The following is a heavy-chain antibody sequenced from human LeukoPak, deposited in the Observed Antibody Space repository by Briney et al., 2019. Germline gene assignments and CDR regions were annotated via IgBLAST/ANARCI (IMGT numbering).Heavy chain of an antibody. V-gene: IGHV4-4*02. CDR2: IYHSGST. CDR3: ARGAYDFWSGYSPSFDY. CDR1: GGSISSRNW. Sequence: SGTLSLTCAVSGGSISSRNWWSWVRQPPGKGLEWIGEIYHSGSTNYNPSLKTRVTISVDKSKNQFSLKLSSVTAADTAVYYCARGAYDFWSGYSPSFDYWGQGTLVTVSS. J-gene: IGHJ4*02. D-gene: IGHD3-3*01.